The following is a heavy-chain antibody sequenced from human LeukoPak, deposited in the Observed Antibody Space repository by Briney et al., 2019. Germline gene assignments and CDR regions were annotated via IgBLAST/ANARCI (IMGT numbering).Heavy chain of an antibody. CDR1: GFTISSYA. CDR2: ISSNGGST. V-gene: IGHV3-64*01. J-gene: IGHJ4*02. CDR3: ARDGGTVTPYFDY. D-gene: IGHD4-17*01. Sequence: GGSLRLSCAASGFTISSYAMHWVRQAPGKGLEYVSAISSNGGSTYYANSVKGRFTISRDNSKNTLYLQMGSLRAEDMAVYYCARDGGTVTPYFDYWGQGTLVTVSS.